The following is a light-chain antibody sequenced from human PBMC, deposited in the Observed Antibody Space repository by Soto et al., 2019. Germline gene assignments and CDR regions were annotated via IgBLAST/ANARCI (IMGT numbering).Light chain of an antibody. J-gene: IGKJ4*01. CDR1: QSVSSSY. Sequence: EIVLTQSPGTLSLSPGERATLSCRASQSVSSSYLAWYQQKPGQAPRLLIYGASSRATGIPDRFSGSGSGTDFTLTISRLEPEDFAVYYCQQYTNWVTFGGGTQVEIE. CDR2: GAS. V-gene: IGKV3-20*01. CDR3: QQYTNWVT.